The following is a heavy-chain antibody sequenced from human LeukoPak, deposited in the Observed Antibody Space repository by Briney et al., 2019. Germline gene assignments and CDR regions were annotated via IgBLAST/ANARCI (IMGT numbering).Heavy chain of an antibody. CDR3: ARANWGKKYYFDY. J-gene: IGHJ4*02. CDR1: GGSISSGSYY. V-gene: IGHV4-61*02. Sequence: KPSETLSLTCTVSGGSISSGSYYWSWIRQPAGKGLEWIGRIYTSGSTNYNPSLKSRVTMSVDTSKNQFSLKLSSVTAADTAVYYCARANWGKKYYFDYWGQGTLVTVSS. D-gene: IGHD7-27*01. CDR2: IYTSGST.